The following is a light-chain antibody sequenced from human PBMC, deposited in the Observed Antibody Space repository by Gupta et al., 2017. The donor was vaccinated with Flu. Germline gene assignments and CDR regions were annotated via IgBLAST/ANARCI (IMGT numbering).Light chain of an antibody. CDR3: TAWADSLSGDV. J-gene: IGLJ1*01. CDR1: TSNVGSDY. Sequence: TSNVGSDYVHGYQQLPHAAHKLLIYMNDQRTSGVPDRFPCSRSGSAASLAISGLRSEDEAEYYCTAWADSLSGDVFGTGTKVTVL. V-gene: IGLV1-47*01. CDR2: MND.